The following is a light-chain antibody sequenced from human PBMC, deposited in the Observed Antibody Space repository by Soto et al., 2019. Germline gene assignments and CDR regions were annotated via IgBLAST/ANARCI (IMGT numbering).Light chain of an antibody. CDR3: QQYNKWPLS. V-gene: IGKV3-15*01. Sequence: EIVMTQSPATLSVSPGERATLSCWASQSVSSSLAWYQQKPGQAPRLLIYGASTRATGIPARFSGSGSGTVFTFNISSLQSDVLAVYFCQQYNKWPLSFGGGTKVDIK. CDR1: QSVSSS. J-gene: IGKJ4*01. CDR2: GAS.